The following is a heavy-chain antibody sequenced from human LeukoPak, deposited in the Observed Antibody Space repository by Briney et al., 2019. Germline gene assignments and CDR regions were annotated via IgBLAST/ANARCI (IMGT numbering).Heavy chain of an antibody. Sequence: PSETLSLTCTVSGGSMGSYYWAWIRQPAGKGLEWIGRIYTSGSTNYNPSLKSRVTMSVDTSKNQFSLKLSSVTAADTAVYYCAREGIFGVVIPDYWGQGTLVTVSS. CDR1: GGSMGSYY. V-gene: IGHV4-4*07. CDR3: AREGIFGVVIPDY. D-gene: IGHD3-3*01. CDR2: IYTSGST. J-gene: IGHJ4*02.